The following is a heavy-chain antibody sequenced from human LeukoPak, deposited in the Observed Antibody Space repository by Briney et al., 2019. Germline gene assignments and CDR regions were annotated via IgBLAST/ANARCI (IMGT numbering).Heavy chain of an antibody. CDR3: AKDGFALLSTSCYFDY. V-gene: IGHV3-15*01. Sequence: GGSLRLSCAASGFTFSNAWMSWVRQAPGKGLEWVGRIKSKTDGGTTDYAAPVKGRFTISRDDSKNKLYLQMNSLRAEDTAVYYCAKDGFALLSTSCYFDYWGQGTLVTVSS. D-gene: IGHD2-2*01. CDR2: IKSKTDGGTT. J-gene: IGHJ4*02. CDR1: GFTFSNAW.